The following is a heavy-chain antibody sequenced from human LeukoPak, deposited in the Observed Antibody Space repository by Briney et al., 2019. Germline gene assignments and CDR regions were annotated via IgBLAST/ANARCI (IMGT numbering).Heavy chain of an antibody. Sequence: SETLSLTCTVSGGSISSYYWSWIRQPPGKGLEWIGYIYYSGSTNYNPSLKSRVTISVDTSKNQFSLKLSSVTAADTAVYYCARYGSYCGGDCYIDYWGQGTLVTVSS. CDR1: GGSISSYY. V-gene: IGHV4-59*08. CDR3: ARYGSYCGGDCYIDY. J-gene: IGHJ4*02. D-gene: IGHD2-21*02. CDR2: IYYSGST.